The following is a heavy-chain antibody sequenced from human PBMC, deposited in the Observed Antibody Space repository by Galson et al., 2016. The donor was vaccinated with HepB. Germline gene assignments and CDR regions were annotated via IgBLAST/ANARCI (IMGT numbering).Heavy chain of an antibody. J-gene: IGHJ4*02. CDR2: IDPTDSYT. CDR3: ASPGYSSSWYNY. V-gene: IGHV5-10-1*01. D-gene: IGHD6-13*01. CDR1: GYSLGSYW. Sequence: QSGAEVKKPGESLTISCKASGYSLGSYWISWVRQMPGKGLEWMGRIDPTDSYTSYSPSFQGHVTISADRSISTAYLQWSSLKASDTAIYYCASPGYSSSWYNYWGQGTLVTVSS.